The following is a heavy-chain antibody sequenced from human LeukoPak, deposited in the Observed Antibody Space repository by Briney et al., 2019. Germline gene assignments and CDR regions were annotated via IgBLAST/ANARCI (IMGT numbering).Heavy chain of an antibody. Sequence: SETLSLTCTVSGGSISSYYWSWIRQPPGKGLEWIGYIYYSGSTNYNPSLKSRVTISVDTSKNQFSLKLSSVTAADTAVYYCARGRYYDSSGYYLDGDYWGQGTLVTVSS. V-gene: IGHV4-59*08. D-gene: IGHD3-22*01. CDR2: IYYSGST. CDR1: GGSISSYY. CDR3: ARGRYYDSSGYYLDGDY. J-gene: IGHJ4*02.